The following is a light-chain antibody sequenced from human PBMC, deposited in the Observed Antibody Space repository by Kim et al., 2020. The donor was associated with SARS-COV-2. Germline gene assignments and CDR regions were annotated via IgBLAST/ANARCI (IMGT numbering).Light chain of an antibody. CDR3: QQYKGEFT. V-gene: IGKV3-15*01. CDR2: GAS. CDR1: QSVSSN. J-gene: IGKJ3*01. Sequence: EIVMTQSPATLSVSPGERATLSCRASQSVSSNLAWYQQKPGQAPRLLIYGASTRATGIPARFSGSGSGTEFTLTISSLQSEDFAVYYCQQYKGEFTFGPGTKVDIK.